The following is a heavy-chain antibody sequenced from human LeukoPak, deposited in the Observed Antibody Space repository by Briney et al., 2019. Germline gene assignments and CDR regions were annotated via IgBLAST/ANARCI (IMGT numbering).Heavy chain of an antibody. Sequence: GGSLRLSCAASGFTFSSYAMYWVRQAPGKGLEWVSGITISRDNSKNTVYLQMNSLRAEDTAVYYCAKTTTGYSSGRSPGWPVDYWGQGTLVTVSS. D-gene: IGHD6-19*01. V-gene: IGHV3-23*01. CDR3: AKTTTGYSSGRSPGWPVDY. CDR1: GFTFSSYA. J-gene: IGHJ4*02. CDR2: I.